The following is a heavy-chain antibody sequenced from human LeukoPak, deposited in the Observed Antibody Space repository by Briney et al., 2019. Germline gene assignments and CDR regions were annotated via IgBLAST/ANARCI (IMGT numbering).Heavy chain of an antibody. J-gene: IGHJ6*03. V-gene: IGHV3-11*04. CDR2: ISASGGTM. CDR1: GFTFSNYY. CDR3: ARVPRVAGKTIQTNYDDFWSYDYYMDV. Sequence: PGGSLRLSCGASGFTFSNYYMGWIRQAPGKGLEWISYISASGGTMYYGDSVKGRFTISRDSAKSSLYLQMNTLKTEDTAVYYCARVPRVAGKTIQTNYDDFWSYDYYMDVWGKGTTVTVSS. D-gene: IGHD3-3*01.